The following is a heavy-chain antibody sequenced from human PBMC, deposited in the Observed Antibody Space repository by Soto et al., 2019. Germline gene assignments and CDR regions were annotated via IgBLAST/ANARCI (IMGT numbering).Heavy chain of an antibody. V-gene: IGHV1-18*01. CDR1: GYTFTSYG. Sequence: QVQLVQSGAEVKKPGASVKVSCKASGYTFTSYGISWVRQAPGQGLEWMGWISAYNGNTNYAQKLPARVHMHPHTYTSTAYMDRGGRSSDDTAVYYCARVRYYYGSGSPNAPDYYSGMDVWGQGTTVTVSS. D-gene: IGHD3-10*01. CDR3: ARVRYYYGSGSPNAPDYYSGMDV. CDR2: ISAYNGNT. J-gene: IGHJ6*02.